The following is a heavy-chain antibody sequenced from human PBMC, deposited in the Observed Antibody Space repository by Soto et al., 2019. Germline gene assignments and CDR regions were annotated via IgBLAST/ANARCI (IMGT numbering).Heavy chain of an antibody. CDR3: ARVKGAAADAFDI. J-gene: IGHJ3*02. CDR1: GYTFTSYD. D-gene: IGHD6-13*01. Sequence: ASGKVSCKASGYTFTSYDINWVRQATGQGLEWMGWMNPNSGNTGYAQKFQGRVTMTRNTSISTAYMELSSLRSEDTAVYYCARVKGAAADAFDIWGQGTMVTVSS. V-gene: IGHV1-8*01. CDR2: MNPNSGNT.